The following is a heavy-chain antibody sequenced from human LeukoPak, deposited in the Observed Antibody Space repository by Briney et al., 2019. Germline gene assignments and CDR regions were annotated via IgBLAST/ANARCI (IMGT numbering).Heavy chain of an antibody. Sequence: GGSLRLSCAASGFTVSSNYMSWVRQAPGKGLEWVSVIYSGGSTYYADSVKGRFIISRDNSKNMLYLQMNSLRAEDTAVYYCARSPEGCSGGSCYNPPDYWGQGTLVIVSS. CDR1: GFTVSSNY. CDR3: ARSPEGCSGGSCYNPPDY. D-gene: IGHD2-15*01. V-gene: IGHV3-66*01. J-gene: IGHJ4*02. CDR2: IYSGGST.